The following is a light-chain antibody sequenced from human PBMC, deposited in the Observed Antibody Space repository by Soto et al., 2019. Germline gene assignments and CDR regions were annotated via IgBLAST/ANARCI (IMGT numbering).Light chain of an antibody. CDR1: QSVSSSY. CDR2: DAS. CDR3: QQYASSPLT. V-gene: IGKV3-20*01. J-gene: IGKJ4*01. Sequence: EIELTQSPGTLSLSPGERATLSCRASQSVSSSYLAWYQQKPGQAPRLLIYDASSRATGIPDRFSGSGSGTVFTLTISRLQPEDFAVYYCQQYASSPLTFGGGTKVELK.